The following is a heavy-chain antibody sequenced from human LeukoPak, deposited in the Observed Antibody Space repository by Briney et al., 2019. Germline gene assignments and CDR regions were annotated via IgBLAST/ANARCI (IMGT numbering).Heavy chain of an antibody. CDR1: GYSFTNYW. CDR3: ARGGIAAAGSQAPPPRY. D-gene: IGHD6-13*01. J-gene: IGHJ4*02. CDR2: IYPCDSDI. Sequence: GESLKISCEGSGYSFTNYWIGWVRQMPGKGLEWMGVIYPCDSDIRYSPSFQGQVTISADKSISTAYLQWSSLKASDTAMYYCARGGIAAAGSQAPPPRYWGQGTLVTVSS. V-gene: IGHV5-51*01.